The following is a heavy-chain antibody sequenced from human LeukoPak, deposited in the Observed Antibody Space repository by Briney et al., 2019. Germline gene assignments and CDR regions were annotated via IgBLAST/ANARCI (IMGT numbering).Heavy chain of an antibody. D-gene: IGHD6-19*01. CDR2: TYSGGST. CDR1: GFTVSSNY. J-gene: IGHJ3*02. V-gene: IGHV3-53*01. CDR3: ARSGSQWLAFNDGFDI. Sequence: VGSLRLSSAAPGFTVSSNYINWVRQAPGKGLEWVSLTYSGGSTYYAESVKGRFTISRDNSKNTLYLQMNSLRAEDTAVYYGARSGSQWLAFNDGFDIWGQGTVVTVSS.